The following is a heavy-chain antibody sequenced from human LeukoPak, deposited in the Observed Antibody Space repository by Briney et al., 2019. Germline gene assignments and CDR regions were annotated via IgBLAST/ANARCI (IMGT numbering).Heavy chain of an antibody. Sequence: ASAKVSCKASGYTFTGYYMHWVRQAPGQGLEWMGWINPNSGGTNYAQKFQGRVTMTRDTSISTAYMELSRLRSDDTAVYYCARARGITIFGVVGNWGQGTLVTVSS. D-gene: IGHD3-3*01. V-gene: IGHV1-2*02. J-gene: IGHJ4*02. CDR2: INPNSGGT. CDR3: ARARGITIFGVVGN. CDR1: GYTFTGYY.